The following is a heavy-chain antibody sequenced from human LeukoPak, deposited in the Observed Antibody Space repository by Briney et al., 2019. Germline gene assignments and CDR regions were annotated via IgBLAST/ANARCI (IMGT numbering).Heavy chain of an antibody. CDR3: ASIVVVPAAIDY. Sequence: GGSLRLSCAASGFAVSSNSMSWVRQAPGKGLEWVSYISSSGSTIYYADSVKGRFTISRDNAKNSLYLQMNSLRAEDTAVYYCASIVVVPAAIDYWGQGTLVTVSS. J-gene: IGHJ4*02. D-gene: IGHD2-2*01. V-gene: IGHV3-11*04. CDR1: GFAVSSNS. CDR2: ISSSGSTI.